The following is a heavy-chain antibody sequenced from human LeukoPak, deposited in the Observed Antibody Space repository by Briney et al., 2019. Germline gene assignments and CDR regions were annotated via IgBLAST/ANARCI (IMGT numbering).Heavy chain of an antibody. J-gene: IGHJ6*02. CDR1: GFTFSSYW. CDR2: IKPDGSEK. Sequence: HPGGSLRLSCAASGFTFSSYWMPWVRQAPGKGLQWVANIKPDGSEKYYVDSVKGRFTISRDNAQNSVYLQMNSLRAEDTAVYFCARDIGSGTAYADQYYYYAMDVWGQGTTVTISS. CDR3: ARDIGSGTAYADQYYYYAMDV. V-gene: IGHV3-7*01. D-gene: IGHD3-10*01.